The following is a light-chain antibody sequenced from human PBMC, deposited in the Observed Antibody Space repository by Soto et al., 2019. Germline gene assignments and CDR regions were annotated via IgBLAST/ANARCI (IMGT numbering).Light chain of an antibody. Sequence: DIRMTQSPSSMSASVGDRITITSPSSARISSYINCYQQKPGKAPKLLIYAASSLQSGAPSRPSGIRCGTDFTVTISSMQPEDFETYYGQQSYSTSITFGQGTMVDIK. J-gene: IGKJ1*01. CDR3: QQSYSTSIT. CDR2: AAS. V-gene: IGKV1-39*01. CDR1: ARISSY.